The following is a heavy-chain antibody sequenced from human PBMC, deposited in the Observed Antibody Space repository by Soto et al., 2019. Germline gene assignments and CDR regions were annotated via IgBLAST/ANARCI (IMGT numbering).Heavy chain of an antibody. CDR3: ASQYYYGSGSYKNWFDP. CDR2: IYYTGST. Sequence: PSETLSLTCTVSGGSISSSSYYWGWIRQPPGRGLEWIGSIYYTGSTYYNPSLKSRVTISVDTSNNQFSLTLSPVTAADTAVYYCASQYYYGSGSYKNWFDPWGQGTLVTVSS. CDR1: GGSISSSSYY. V-gene: IGHV4-39*01. D-gene: IGHD3-10*01. J-gene: IGHJ5*02.